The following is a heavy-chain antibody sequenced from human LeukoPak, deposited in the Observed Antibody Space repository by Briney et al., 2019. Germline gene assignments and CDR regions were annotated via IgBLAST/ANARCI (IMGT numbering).Heavy chain of an antibody. CDR1: GFTFSSYS. CDR3: AKDRYYYGSGSYYNVGY. Sequence: GGSLRLSCAASGFTFSSYSMNWVRQAPGKGLEWVSSISSSSSYIYYADSVKGRFTISRDNAKNSLYLQMNSLRAEDTAVYYCAKDRYYYGSGSYYNVGYWGQGTLVTVSS. V-gene: IGHV3-21*01. D-gene: IGHD3-10*01. J-gene: IGHJ4*02. CDR2: ISSSSSYI.